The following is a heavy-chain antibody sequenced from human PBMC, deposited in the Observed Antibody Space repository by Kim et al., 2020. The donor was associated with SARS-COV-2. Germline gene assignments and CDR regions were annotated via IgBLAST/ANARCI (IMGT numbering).Heavy chain of an antibody. CDR3: ARAGHYSGYDLIDY. V-gene: IGHV3-72*01. Sequence: GGSLRLSCAASGFIFSDHYMDWVRQAPGKGLEWVGRTRKKVNSYTTEYAASVKGRFTISRDDSKNSLYLQMNSLKTEDTAVYYCARAGHYSGYDLIDYWGQGTLVTVSS. CDR1: GFIFSDHY. D-gene: IGHD5-12*01. J-gene: IGHJ4*02. CDR2: TRKKVNSYTT.